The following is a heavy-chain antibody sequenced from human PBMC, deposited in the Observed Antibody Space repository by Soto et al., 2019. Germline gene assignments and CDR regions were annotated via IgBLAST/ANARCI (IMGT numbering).Heavy chain of an antibody. Sequence: QGQLVQSGAEVKKPGSSVKVSCKASGGTFSSYAISWVRQAPGQGLEWMGGIIPIFGTANYAQKFQGRVTITEDESTSTAYMELSIMRFEDKAVYYCARWWPSYYFGYWGQGTLVTASS. CDR1: GGTFSSYA. V-gene: IGHV1-69*01. J-gene: IGHJ4*02. D-gene: IGHD2-15*01. CDR2: IIPIFGTA. CDR3: ARWWPSYYFGY.